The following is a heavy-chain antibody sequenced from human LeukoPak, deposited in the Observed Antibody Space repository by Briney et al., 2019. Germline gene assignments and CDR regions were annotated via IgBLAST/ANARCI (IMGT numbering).Heavy chain of an antibody. J-gene: IGHJ4*02. D-gene: IGHD3-10*01. CDR2: IFNGEST. Sequence: QPGGSLRLSCAASGFTVSSKYMSWVRQAPGKGLEWVSVIFNGESTYYADSVKGRFTISTDNSKNMLYLHMNSLRAEDTAVYYCARGLFASGSYYNFFDYWAQGTLVTVSS. CDR1: GFTVSSKY. V-gene: IGHV3-66*01. CDR3: ARGLFASGSYYNFFDY.